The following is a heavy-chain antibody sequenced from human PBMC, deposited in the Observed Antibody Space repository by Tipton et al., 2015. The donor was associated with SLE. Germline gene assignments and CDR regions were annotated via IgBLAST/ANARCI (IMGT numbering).Heavy chain of an antibody. CDR2: ISGYNGNT. J-gene: IGHJ4*02. CDR3: ARGSRDGFNYLRS. CDR1: GYTFTGYY. Sequence: QLVQSGAEVKKPGASVKVSCKASGYTFTGYYMHWVRQAPGQGLEWMGWISGYNGNTNYAQKLQGRVTMTTDTSTSTAYMELRSLTSDDTAVYYCARGSRDGFNYLRSWGQGTMVTVSS. V-gene: IGHV1-18*04. D-gene: IGHD5-24*01.